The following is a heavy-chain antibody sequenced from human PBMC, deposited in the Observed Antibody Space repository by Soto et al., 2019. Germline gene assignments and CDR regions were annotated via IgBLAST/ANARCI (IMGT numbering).Heavy chain of an antibody. CDR1: GYTFTGYY. D-gene: IGHD6-13*01. CDR2: INPNSGGT. Sequence: ASVKVSCKASGYTFTGYYMHWVRQAPGQGLEWMGWINPNSGGTNYAQKFQGWVTMTRDTSISTAYMELSRLRSDDTAVYYCARDSSSWYPQYYFDYWGQGTLVTVSS. V-gene: IGHV1-2*04. J-gene: IGHJ4*02. CDR3: ARDSSSWYPQYYFDY.